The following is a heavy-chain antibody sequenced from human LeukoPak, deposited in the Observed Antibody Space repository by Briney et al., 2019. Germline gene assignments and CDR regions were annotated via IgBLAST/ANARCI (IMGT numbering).Heavy chain of an antibody. CDR1: GYSISSGYY. D-gene: IGHD3-10*01. CDR2: IYHSGST. Sequence: KPSETLSLTCAGSGYSISSGYYWGWVRQPPGEGLEWIGSIYHSGSTYYNPSLKSRVTISVDTSKNQFSLKLSSVTAADTAVYYCARLTSEGVYWGQGTLVTVSS. CDR3: ARLTSEGVY. V-gene: IGHV4-38-2*01. J-gene: IGHJ4*02.